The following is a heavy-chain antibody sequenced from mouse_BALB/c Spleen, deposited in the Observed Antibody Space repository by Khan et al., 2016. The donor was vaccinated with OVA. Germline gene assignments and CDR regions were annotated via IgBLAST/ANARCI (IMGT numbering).Heavy chain of an antibody. D-gene: IGHD1-1*01. CDR1: GFNIKDTY. Sequence: VQLQQSGAELVKPGASVKLSCTASGFNIKDTYMHWVKQRPEQGLEWIGRIDPANGNTKYDPKSQGQATITADTSSNTAYLQLSSLTSEETSVYYCASRINYYGSLDYWGQGTTLTVSS. CDR2: IDPANGNT. V-gene: IGHV14-3*02. J-gene: IGHJ2*01. CDR3: ASRINYYGSLDY.